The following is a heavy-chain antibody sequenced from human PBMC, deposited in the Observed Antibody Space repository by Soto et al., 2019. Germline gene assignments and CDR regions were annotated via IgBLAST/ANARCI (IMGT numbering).Heavy chain of an antibody. CDR2: ISYDRSMK. CDR1: GFTFSSYA. D-gene: IGHD4-17*01. J-gene: IGHJ2*01. Sequence: LRRCFAASGFTFSSYAMHWIRQAPGTGLEGVAVISYDRSMKYYADSAKGRLTISRDNSTNTLYLQLNSLKAKDTAAYYWAREGAAYGHYPGKGSSDLWGRGTLVTVSS. V-gene: IGHV3-30-3*01. CDR3: AREGAAYGHYPGKGSSDL.